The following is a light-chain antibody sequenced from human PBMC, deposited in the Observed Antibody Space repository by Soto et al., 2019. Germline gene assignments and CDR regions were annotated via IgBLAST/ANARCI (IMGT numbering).Light chain of an antibody. CDR3: SSFSVASPL. CDR1: SNDIGGYNY. J-gene: IGLJ1*01. Sequence: QGARTEAASMTGSPRQSVPISCTGTSNDIGGYNYVSWYQHHPCTAPKLIIYDVSSRPSGVSHRFSGSKSGNTASLTISGLQAEDEADYYCSSFSVASPLFGTGTKVTVL. V-gene: IGLV2-14*01. CDR2: DVS.